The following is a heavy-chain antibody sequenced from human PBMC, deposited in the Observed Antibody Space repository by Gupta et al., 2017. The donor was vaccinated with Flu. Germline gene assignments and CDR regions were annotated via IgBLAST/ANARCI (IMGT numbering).Heavy chain of an antibody. D-gene: IGHD1-26*01. Sequence: YAVSWFRQAPGKRPEWVGFIRSKAYGGTTEDDAAGKGRFKISREDSKSIDFLQMTNLKSEDTAVYFCTRESRGFIVGEFVSWGQLSLVTVSS. V-gene: IGHV3-49*03. CDR2: IRSKAYGGTT. J-gene: IGHJ4*02. CDR3: TRESRGFIVGEFVS. CDR1: YA.